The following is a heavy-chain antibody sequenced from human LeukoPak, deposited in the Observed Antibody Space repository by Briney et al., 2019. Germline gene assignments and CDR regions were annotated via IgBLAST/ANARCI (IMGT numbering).Heavy chain of an antibody. Sequence: PSETLSLTCTVSDDSFSTHYWTWIRQPPGKGLEWIGYISYSGSTNYNPSLKSRVTISVDTSKNQFSLKLSSVTAADTAVYYCTRDPTTVTKGFDIWGQGTMVTVSS. V-gene: IGHV4-59*11. CDR3: TRDPTTVTKGFDI. CDR2: ISYSGST. D-gene: IGHD4-17*01. J-gene: IGHJ3*02. CDR1: DDSFSTHY.